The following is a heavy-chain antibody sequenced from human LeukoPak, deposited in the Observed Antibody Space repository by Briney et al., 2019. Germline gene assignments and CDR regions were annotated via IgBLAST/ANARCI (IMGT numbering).Heavy chain of an antibody. CDR3: ASLVWGSDAFDI. Sequence: ASVKVSCKASVYTFTSYDINWVRQAAGQGLEWMGWMNPNSGNTGYAQKFQGRVTMTRNTSISTAYMELRSLRSDDTAVYYCASLVWGSDAFDIWGQGTMVTVSS. D-gene: IGHD3/OR15-3a*01. J-gene: IGHJ3*02. V-gene: IGHV1-8*01. CDR1: VYTFTSYD. CDR2: MNPNSGNT.